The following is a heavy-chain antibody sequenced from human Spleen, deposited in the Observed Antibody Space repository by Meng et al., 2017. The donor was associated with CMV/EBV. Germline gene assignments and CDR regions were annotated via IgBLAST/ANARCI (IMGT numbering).Heavy chain of an antibody. CDR2: IQYDGSNK. CDR3: AKELGTTTDYYYGMDV. Sequence: GGSLRLSCAASGFTFSSYGMHWVRQAPGKGLEWVAFIQYDGSNKYYADSVKGRFTISRDNSKNTLYLQMNSLRAEDTAVYYCAKELGTTTDYYYGMDVWGQGTTVTVSS. D-gene: IGHD1-26*01. CDR1: GFTFSSYG. J-gene: IGHJ6*02. V-gene: IGHV3-30*02.